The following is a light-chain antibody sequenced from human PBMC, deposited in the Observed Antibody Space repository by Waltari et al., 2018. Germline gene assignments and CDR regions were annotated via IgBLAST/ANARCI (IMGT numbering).Light chain of an antibody. CDR2: RDN. CDR3: AAWDDSLGGVV. Sequence: QSVLTQPPSASGTPGQRATISCSGSSSNIGSISVYWYQQLPGPAPKLLISRDNQRPSGVPDRFSGSKSGTSASLAISGLRSEDEADYYCAAWDDSLGGVVFGGGTKLTVL. J-gene: IGLJ2*01. CDR1: SSNIGSIS. V-gene: IGLV1-47*01.